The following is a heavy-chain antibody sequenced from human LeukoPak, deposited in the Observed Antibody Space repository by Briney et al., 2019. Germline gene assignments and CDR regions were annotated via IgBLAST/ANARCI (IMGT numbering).Heavy chain of an antibody. Sequence: GASVKVSCKATGYSFVGYGTTWVRQAPGQGLEWMGWFNPENGNTNYAQKVQGRVTMTADTSTSTSYMELRSLRSDDTAVYYCARVEADTTNPRFGSWGQGTLGTVSS. V-gene: IGHV1-18*01. D-gene: IGHD5-18*01. CDR3: ARVEADTTNPRFGS. CDR1: GYSFVGYG. J-gene: IGHJ4*02. CDR2: FNPENGNT.